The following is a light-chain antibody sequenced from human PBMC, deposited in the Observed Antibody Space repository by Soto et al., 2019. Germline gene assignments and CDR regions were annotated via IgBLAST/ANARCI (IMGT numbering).Light chain of an antibody. CDR2: AAS. Sequence: DIQLTQAPASVSASVGDRVTITCRARQGISSWLAWYQQKPGKAPKLLVYAASSLQSGVPSRFRGSGSVSYFNRTISSLQTKDCATYYCQQCSSFQLTFGGGTKVEIK. V-gene: IGKV1-12*01. CDR1: QGISSW. CDR3: QQCSSFQLT. J-gene: IGKJ4*01.